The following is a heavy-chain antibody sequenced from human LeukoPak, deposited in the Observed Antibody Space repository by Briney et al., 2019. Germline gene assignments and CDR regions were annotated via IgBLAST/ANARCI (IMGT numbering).Heavy chain of an antibody. CDR3: ARISPGTYYYGSGSVDDDY. CDR2: ISAYNGNT. Sequence: ASVKVSCKASGYTFTSYGISWVRQAPGQGLEWMGWISAYNGNTNYAQKLQGRVTMTTDTSTNTAYMELRSLRSDDTAVYYCARISPGTYYYGSGSVDDDYWGQGTLVTVSS. J-gene: IGHJ4*02. V-gene: IGHV1-18*01. D-gene: IGHD3-10*01. CDR1: GYTFTSYG.